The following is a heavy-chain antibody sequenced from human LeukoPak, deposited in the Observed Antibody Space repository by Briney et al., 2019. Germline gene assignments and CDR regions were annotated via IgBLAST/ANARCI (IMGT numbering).Heavy chain of an antibody. Sequence: PGGSLRLSCAASGFTFSSYWMSWVRQAPGKRLEWVANIKQDGSEKSYVDSVKGRFTISRDNAKNSLFLQINSLRAEDTAVYYCARDQGYSSVWGQGTLVTVTS. CDR1: GFTFSSYW. CDR2: IKQDGSEK. V-gene: IGHV3-7*01. J-gene: IGHJ4*02. D-gene: IGHD6-19*01. CDR3: ARDQGYSSV.